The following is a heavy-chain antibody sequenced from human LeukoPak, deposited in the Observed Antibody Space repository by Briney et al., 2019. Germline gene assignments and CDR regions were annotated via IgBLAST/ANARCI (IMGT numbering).Heavy chain of an antibody. J-gene: IGHJ4*02. CDR1: GYTFTGYY. Sequence: GASVKVSCKASGYTFTGYYMHWVRQAPGQGLEWMGWINPNSGGTNYAQKFQGRVTTTRDTSISTAYMELSRLRSDDTAVYYCARDGSSEVVVAATLPEDYWGQGTLVTVSS. D-gene: IGHD2-15*01. CDR2: INPNSGGT. CDR3: ARDGSSEVVVAATLPEDY. V-gene: IGHV1-2*02.